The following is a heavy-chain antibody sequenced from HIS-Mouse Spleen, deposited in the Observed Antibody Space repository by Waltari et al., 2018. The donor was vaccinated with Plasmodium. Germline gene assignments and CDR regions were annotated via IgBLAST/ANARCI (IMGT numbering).Heavy chain of an antibody. D-gene: IGHD7-27*01. V-gene: IGHV4-34*01. CDR1: GGSFSGYY. CDR2: INHSGST. CDR3: ARVAWGSAFDI. J-gene: IGHJ3*02. Sequence: QVQLQQWGAGLLKHSETLSLTCAVYGGSFSGYYWSWIRQPPGKGLEWIGEINHSGSTNYNPSLKSRVTISVDTSKNQFSLKLSSVTAADTAVYYCARVAWGSAFDIWGQGTMVTVSS.